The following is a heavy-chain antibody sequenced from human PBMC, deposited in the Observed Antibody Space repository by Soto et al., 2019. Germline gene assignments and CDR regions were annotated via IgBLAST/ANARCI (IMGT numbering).Heavy chain of an antibody. J-gene: IGHJ6*02. D-gene: IGHD3-16*01. CDR1: GGCFSGNN. Sequence: SETLSLTCAVYGGCFSGNNRSWVRQPPGKGLEWIGVINHSGSTHYNPSLKSRVTIAVGAAKHQFSLKLSSVAEADTAEYYWATPGGGYVYCGMDFWGHGTTVSSSS. CDR2: INHSGST. V-gene: IGHV4-34*01. CDR3: ATPGGGYVYCGMDF.